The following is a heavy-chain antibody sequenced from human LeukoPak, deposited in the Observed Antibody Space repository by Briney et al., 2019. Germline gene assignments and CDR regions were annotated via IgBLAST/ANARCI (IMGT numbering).Heavy chain of an antibody. J-gene: IGHJ4*02. CDR3: AKQTYSSSGSGYFDY. V-gene: IGHV3-23*01. CDR2: ISGSGGST. D-gene: IGHD6-13*01. Sequence: GGSLRLSCAASGFTFSSYAMSWVRQAPGEGLEWVSAISGSGGSTYYADSVKGRFTISRDNSKNTLYLQMNSLRAEDTAVYYCAKQTYSSSGSGYFDYWGQGTLVTVSS. CDR1: GFTFSSYA.